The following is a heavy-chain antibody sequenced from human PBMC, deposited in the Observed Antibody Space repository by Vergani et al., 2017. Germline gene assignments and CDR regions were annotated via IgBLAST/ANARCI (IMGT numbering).Heavy chain of an antibody. Sequence: EVQLVESGGGLVQPGGSLRLSCAASGFTFSSYWMHWVRQAPGKGLVWVSRINSDGSSTSYADSVKGRFTISRDNAKSTLYLQMNSLRAEDTAVYYCARAGYYDSSGYSHYYYYMDVWGKGTTVTVSS. CDR2: INSDGSST. CDR1: GFTFSSYW. V-gene: IGHV3-74*01. CDR3: ARAGYYDSSGYSHYYYYMDV. D-gene: IGHD3-22*01. J-gene: IGHJ6*03.